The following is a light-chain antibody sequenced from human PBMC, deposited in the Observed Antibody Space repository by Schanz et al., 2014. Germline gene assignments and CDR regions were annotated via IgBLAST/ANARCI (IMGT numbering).Light chain of an antibody. V-gene: IGLV2-8*01. CDR1: SSDVGGYNY. Sequence: QSVLTQPPSASGSPGQSVTISCTGTSSDVGGYNYVSWYQQHPGKAPKLMIYEVTKRPSGVPDRFSGSKSGNTASLTISGLQAEDEADYYCSSYTSTISWVFGGGTKLTVL. CDR2: EVT. CDR3: SSYTSTISWV. J-gene: IGLJ3*02.